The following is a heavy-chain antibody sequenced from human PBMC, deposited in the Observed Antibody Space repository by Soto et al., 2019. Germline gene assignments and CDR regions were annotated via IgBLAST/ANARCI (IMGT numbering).Heavy chain of an antibody. CDR3: ARGGFPPLWFGEWWYYYGMDV. CDR1: GFTFSSYG. J-gene: IGHJ6*02. CDR2: IWYDGSNK. Sequence: QVQLVESGGGVVQPGRSLRLSCAASGFTFSSYGMHWVRQAPGKGLEWVAVIWYDGSNKYYADSVKGRFTISRDNSKNTLYLQMNSLRAEDTAVYYCARGGFPPLWFGEWWYYYGMDVWGQGTRVTVSS. V-gene: IGHV3-33*01. D-gene: IGHD3-10*01.